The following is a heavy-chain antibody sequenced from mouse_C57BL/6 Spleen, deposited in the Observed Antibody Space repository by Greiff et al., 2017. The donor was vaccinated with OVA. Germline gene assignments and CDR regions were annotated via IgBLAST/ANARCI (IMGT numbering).Heavy chain of an antibody. V-gene: IGHV1-15*01. CDR1: GYTFTDYE. Sequence: QVQLQQSGAELVRPGASVTLSCKASGYTFTDYEMHWVKQTPVHGLEWIGAIDPETGGTAYNQKFKGKAILTADKSSSTAYMVLRSLTSEDSSGYYCTRYLYGSSPLYAMDYWGQGTSVTVSS. CDR3: TRYLYGSSPLYAMDY. J-gene: IGHJ4*01. CDR2: IDPETGGT. D-gene: IGHD1-1*01.